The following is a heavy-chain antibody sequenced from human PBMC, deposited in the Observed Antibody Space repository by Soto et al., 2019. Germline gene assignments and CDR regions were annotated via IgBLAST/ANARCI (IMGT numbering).Heavy chain of an antibody. CDR1: GGSFSGYY. CDR2: INHSGST. V-gene: IGHV4-34*01. CDR3: ARGAIVATTPDAFDI. Sequence: SETLSLTCAVYGGSFSGYYWSWIRQPPGKGLEWIGEINHSGSTNYNPSFKSRVTISVDTSKNQFSLKLSSVTAADTAVYYCARGAIVATTPDAFDIWGQGTMVTVSS. J-gene: IGHJ3*02. D-gene: IGHD5-12*01.